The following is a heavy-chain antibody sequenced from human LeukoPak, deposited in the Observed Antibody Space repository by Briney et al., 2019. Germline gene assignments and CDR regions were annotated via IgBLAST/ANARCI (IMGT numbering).Heavy chain of an antibody. J-gene: IGHJ4*02. CDR1: GYNFPNYW. V-gene: IGHV5-51*01. CDR3: ARQRFSTFDY. CDR2: IYPSDSDT. Sequence: GESLKISCKTSGYNFPNYWIGWVRQMPGKGLEWMGIIYPSDSDTRYSPSFHGQVTVSADNSISTAYLQWSSLKASDTAIYCCARQRFSTFDYWGQGTLVTVSS.